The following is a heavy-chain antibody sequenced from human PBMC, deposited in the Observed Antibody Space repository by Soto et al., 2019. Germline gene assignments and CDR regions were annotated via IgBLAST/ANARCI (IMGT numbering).Heavy chain of an antibody. CDR3: AREFVISEYYYSSRYQDY. Sequence: GGSLRLSCAASGFTFSSYWMHWVRQAPGKGLVWVSRINTDGSSIAYADSVKGRFTISRNNAKNTLYLQMSSLRAEDTAVYYCAREFVISEYYYSSRYQDYWGQGTLVTVSS. CDR2: INTDGSSI. D-gene: IGHD3-22*01. V-gene: IGHV3-74*01. J-gene: IGHJ4*02. CDR1: GFTFSSYW.